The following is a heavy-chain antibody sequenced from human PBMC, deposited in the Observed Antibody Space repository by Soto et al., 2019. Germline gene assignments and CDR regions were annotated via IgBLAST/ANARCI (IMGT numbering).Heavy chain of an antibody. V-gene: IGHV5-51*01. D-gene: IGHD3-16*01. Sequence: LGESLKISCRGSGYIIKNYWIGWVRQMPGQGLEWMGIIFPDDSDTRYSPSFQGHVTISVDKSISTAYVQWSSLKASDSAIYYCFRGGVTSRTFDYWGQGTLVTVSS. CDR1: GYIIKNYW. J-gene: IGHJ4*02. CDR3: FRGGVTSRTFDY. CDR2: IFPDDSDT.